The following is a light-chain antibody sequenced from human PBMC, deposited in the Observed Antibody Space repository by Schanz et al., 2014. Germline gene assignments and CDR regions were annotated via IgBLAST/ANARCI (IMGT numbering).Light chain of an antibody. CDR3: QQSYSTPMYT. CDR1: QTISDY. CDR2: AAD. J-gene: IGKJ2*01. Sequence: DIQLTQSPSSLSASVGDRVTITCRASQTISDYLNWYQHRPGEAPNLVIYAADRLRSGVAQRFSGGGSGTEFTLTISSLQPEDFATYYCQQSYSTPMYTFGQGTKLEIK. V-gene: IGKV1-39*01.